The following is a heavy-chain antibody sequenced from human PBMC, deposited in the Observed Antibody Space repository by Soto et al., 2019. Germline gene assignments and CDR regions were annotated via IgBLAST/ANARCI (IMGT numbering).Heavy chain of an antibody. CDR2: ISYDGSNK. CDR1: GFTFSSYG. V-gene: IGHV3-30*18. D-gene: IGHD3-16*01. J-gene: IGHJ4*02. CDR3: AKEWEKMITFGGVTDY. Sequence: QVQLVESGGGVVQPGRSLRLSCAASGFTFSSYGMHWVRQAQGKGLEWVGVISYDGSNKYYEDSVKGRFTISRDNSKHTLYLQMNSLRAEETAVYYCAKEWEKMITFGGVTDYWGQGTLVTVSS.